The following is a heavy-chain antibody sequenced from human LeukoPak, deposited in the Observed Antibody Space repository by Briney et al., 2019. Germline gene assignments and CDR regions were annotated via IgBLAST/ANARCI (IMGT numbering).Heavy chain of an antibody. V-gene: IGHV4-59*08. J-gene: IGHJ6*03. CDR1: GGSINYYY. Sequence: SETLSLTCTVSGGSINYYYWSWIRQPPGKAVEWIGYIYSSGSTNYNPSLKCRVTISVDTSKNQFSLKLSSVTAADTAVYYCARHYSSSWYEYYYYYMDVWGKGTTVTVSS. CDR3: ARHYSSSWYEYYYYYMDV. CDR2: IYSSGST. D-gene: IGHD6-13*01.